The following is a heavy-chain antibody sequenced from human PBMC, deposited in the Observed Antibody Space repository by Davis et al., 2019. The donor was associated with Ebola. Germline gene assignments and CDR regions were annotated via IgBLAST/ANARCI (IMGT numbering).Heavy chain of an antibody. V-gene: IGHV3-23*01. CDR1: GFIFSSYA. D-gene: IGHD4-17*01. J-gene: IGHJ5*02. Sequence: PGGSLRPSCAASGFIFSSYAMSWVRQAPGEGLEWVSPIRVRIITSHADSVKGRFTISRDNSKSTLYLQMNSLRAEDTAVYYCAKVHPPTTVTTGWFDPWGQGTLVTVSS. CDR3: AKVHPPTTVTTGWFDP. CDR2: IRVRIIT.